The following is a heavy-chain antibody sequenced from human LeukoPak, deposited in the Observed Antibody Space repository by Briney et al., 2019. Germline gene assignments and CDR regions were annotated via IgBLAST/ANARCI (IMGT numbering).Heavy chain of an antibody. Sequence: ASVKVSCKASGGTFSSYAISWVRQAPGQGLEWMGGIIPIFGTANYAQKFQGRVTITADESTSTAYMELSSLRSEDTAVYYCARVFAGGTNWFDPWGQGTLVTVSS. CDR3: ARVFAGGTNWFDP. V-gene: IGHV1-69*13. D-gene: IGHD1-7*01. CDR1: GGTFSSYA. CDR2: IIPIFGTA. J-gene: IGHJ5*02.